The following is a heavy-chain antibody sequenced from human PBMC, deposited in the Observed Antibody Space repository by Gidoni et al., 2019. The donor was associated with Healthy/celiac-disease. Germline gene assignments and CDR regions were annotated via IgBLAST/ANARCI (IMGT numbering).Heavy chain of an antibody. CDR1: GFTFSSYR. J-gene: IGHJ3*02. CDR2: ISSSSSTI. D-gene: IGHD3-9*01. Sequence: EVQLVESGGGLVQPGGSLRLSCAASGFTFSSYRMHWVRQAPGKGLEWVSYISSSSSTIYYADSVKGRFTISRDNAKNSLYLQMNSLRDEDTAVYYCARDGAPEFGYFDWLLKGAFDIWGQGTMVTVSS. CDR3: ARDGAPEFGYFDWLLKGAFDI. V-gene: IGHV3-48*02.